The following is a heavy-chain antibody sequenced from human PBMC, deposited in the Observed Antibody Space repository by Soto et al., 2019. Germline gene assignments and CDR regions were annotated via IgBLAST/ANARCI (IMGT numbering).Heavy chain of an antibody. Sequence: SVKVSCKASGGTFSSYAISWVRQAPGQGLEWMGGIIPIFGTANYAQKFQGRVTITADESTSTAYMELSSLRSEDTAMYYCGRTICRDGYNYPYYYYYYGMDVWGQGTTVT. CDR2: IIPIFGTA. CDR3: GRTICRDGYNYPYYYYYYGMDV. CDR1: GGTFSSYA. V-gene: IGHV1-69*13. D-gene: IGHD5-12*01. J-gene: IGHJ6*02.